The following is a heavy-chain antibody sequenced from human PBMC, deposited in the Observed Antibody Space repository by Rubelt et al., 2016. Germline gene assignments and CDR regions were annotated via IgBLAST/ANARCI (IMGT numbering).Heavy chain of an antibody. CDR2: ISGSGGST. V-gene: IGHV3-23*01. J-gene: IGHJ4*02. CDR1: GGSFSGYY. CDR3: AKQLGAGY. Sequence: VQLQQWGAGLLKPSETLSLTCAVYGGSFSGYYWSWIRQPPGKGLEWVSAISGSGGSTYYADSVKGRFTISRDNSKNTLYLQMNSLRAEDTAVYYCAKQLGAGYWGQGTLVTVSS. D-gene: IGHD5-18*01.